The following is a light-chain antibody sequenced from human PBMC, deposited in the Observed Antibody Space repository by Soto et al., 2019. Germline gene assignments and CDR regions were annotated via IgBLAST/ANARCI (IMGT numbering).Light chain of an antibody. V-gene: IGKV1-39*01. J-gene: IGKJ2*01. CDR3: QPTYRTPYT. Sequence: DIQMTQSPSSLSASVGDRVTITCRASQSISSYLNWYLQKPGKAPKLLIYAASSLQSGVPSRFSVSGSCTDFNLTISSLQPEAVATSYCQPTYRTPYTFGKGTQLEIK. CDR2: AAS. CDR1: QSISSY.